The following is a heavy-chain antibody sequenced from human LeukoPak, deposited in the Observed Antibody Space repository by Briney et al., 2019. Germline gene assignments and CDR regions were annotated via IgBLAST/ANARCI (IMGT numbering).Heavy chain of an antibody. D-gene: IGHD3-10*01. CDR2: IKHDGSQK. V-gene: IGHV3-7*05. CDR3: ARDGMGGIKAFDI. J-gene: IGHJ3*02. CDR1: GFTFSSYS. Sequence: GGSLRLSCAASGFTFSSYSLNWVRQAPGRGLEWVANIKHDGSQKYYVDSVKGRITISRDNAKNSLYLQMTSLRAEDTAVYYCARDGMGGIKAFDIWGQGTMVTVSS.